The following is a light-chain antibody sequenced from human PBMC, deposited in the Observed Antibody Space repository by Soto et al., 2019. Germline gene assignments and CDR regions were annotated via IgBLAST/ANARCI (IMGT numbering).Light chain of an antibody. CDR3: QQDMSSVT. V-gene: IGKV3-20*01. CDR1: QSVDSTF. J-gene: IGKJ1*01. CDR2: GAS. Sequence: EIVLTQSPGSLSLSPGQRATLSCRASQSVDSTFFAWYQKKPGQAPRLLIYGASKRDTGVPDRFSGSGSGTDFTLTISRLEPEDLAGYDCQQDMSSVTFGQGTKVEI.